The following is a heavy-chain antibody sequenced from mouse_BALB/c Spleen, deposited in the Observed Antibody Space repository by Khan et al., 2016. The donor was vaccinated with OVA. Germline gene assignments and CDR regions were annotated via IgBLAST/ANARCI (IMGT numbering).Heavy chain of an antibody. V-gene: IGHV5-6*01. Sequence: EVELVESGGDLVKPGGSLKLSCAASGFTFRYYGMSWVRQTPDKRLEWVATISSDGTYTYYPDSVKGRFTISRNNAKNPLYLQMSSLKSEDTAMYYCTSHLTGSFAYWGQGTLVTVSA. CDR3: TSHLTGSFAY. CDR1: GFTFRYYG. J-gene: IGHJ3*01. D-gene: IGHD4-1*01. CDR2: ISSDGTYT.